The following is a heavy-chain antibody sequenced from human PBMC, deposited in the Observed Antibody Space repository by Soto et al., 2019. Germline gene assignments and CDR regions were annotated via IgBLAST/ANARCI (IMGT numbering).Heavy chain of an antibody. CDR1: GYTFTNFG. D-gene: IGHD3-22*01. Sequence: GASVKVSCKTSGYTFTNFGLSWVRQAPGQGLEWMGWISAYNGNTNYAQKLQGRVTMTTDTSTSTAYMELRSLRSDDTAVYYCARVFYDSSGYYDAFDIWGQGTMVTVSS. V-gene: IGHV1-18*01. J-gene: IGHJ3*02. CDR3: ARVFYDSSGYYDAFDI. CDR2: ISAYNGNT.